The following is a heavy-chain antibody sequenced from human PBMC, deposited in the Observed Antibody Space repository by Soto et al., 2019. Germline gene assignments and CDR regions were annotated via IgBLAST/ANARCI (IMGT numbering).Heavy chain of an antibody. CDR3: APHTLDTGMPSGY. V-gene: IGHV1-18*01. CDR1: GYTFTNYG. J-gene: IGHJ4*02. D-gene: IGHD5-18*01. Sequence: QVQLVQSGAEVREPGASVKVSCKASGYTFTNYGVSWVRQAPGQGLEWMGWIGGYKRNTNYAQKLQGRVTLTTDTSTSTAYMELRSLRSDDTAVYYCAPHTLDTGMPSGYWGQGTLVTVSS. CDR2: IGGYKRNT.